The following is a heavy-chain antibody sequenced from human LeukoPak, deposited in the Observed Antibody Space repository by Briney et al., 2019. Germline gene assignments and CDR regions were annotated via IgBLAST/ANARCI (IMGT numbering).Heavy chain of an antibody. CDR2: TYYTSKWYN. CDR3: ARVARDGSGWYSNWFDP. Sequence: SQTLSLTCAISGDSVSSNSAAWNWIRQSPSRGLEWLGRTYYTSKWYNDYAVSVKSRITINPDTSKNQFSLQLNSVTPEDTAVYYCARVARDGSGWYSNWFDPWGQGTLVTVSS. V-gene: IGHV6-1*01. CDR1: GDSVSSNSAA. D-gene: IGHD6-19*01. J-gene: IGHJ5*02.